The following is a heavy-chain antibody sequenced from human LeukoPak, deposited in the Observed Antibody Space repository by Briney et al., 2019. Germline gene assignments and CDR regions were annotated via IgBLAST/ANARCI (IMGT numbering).Heavy chain of an antibody. CDR2: IIPILGIA. CDR1: GGTFSSYA. V-gene: IGHV1-69*04. Sequence: SVKVSCKASGGTFSSYAISWVRQAPGQGLEWMGRIIPILGIANYAQKFQGRVTITADKSTSTAYMELSSLRSEDTAVYYCARHMVRGVIITGFGDAFDIWGQGTMVTVSS. J-gene: IGHJ3*02. CDR3: ARHMVRGVIITGFGDAFDI. D-gene: IGHD3-10*01.